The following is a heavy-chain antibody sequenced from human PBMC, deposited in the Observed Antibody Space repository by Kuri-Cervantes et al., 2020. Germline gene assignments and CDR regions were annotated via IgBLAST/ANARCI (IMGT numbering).Heavy chain of an antibody. V-gene: IGHV3-30*02. CDR1: GFTFSSYS. J-gene: IGHJ6*03. Sequence: GGSLRLSCAASGFTFSSYSMNWVRQAPGKGLEWVAFIRYDGSNEYYADSVKGRFTISRDSSKNTLFLQMNSLRADDTAVYYCAKDGPAMVIYYYMDVWGKGTTVTVSS. D-gene: IGHD5-18*01. CDR3: AKDGPAMVIYYYMDV. CDR2: IRYDGSNE.